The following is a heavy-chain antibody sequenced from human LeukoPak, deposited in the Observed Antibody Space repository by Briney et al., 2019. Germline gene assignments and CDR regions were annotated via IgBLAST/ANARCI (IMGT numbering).Heavy chain of an antibody. CDR1: AGSITTSDNY. J-gene: IGHJ4*02. Sequence: PSETLSLTCIVSAGSITTSDNYWGWIRQPPGKGLEWIGAVHNSGSTYYNPSLKSRVTISVDTSKNQFSLKLSSVTAADTAVYYCARGRGGYSYGSYYFDYWGQGTLVTVSS. V-gene: IGHV4-39*07. CDR2: VHNSGST. CDR3: ARGRGGYSYGSYYFDY. D-gene: IGHD5-18*01.